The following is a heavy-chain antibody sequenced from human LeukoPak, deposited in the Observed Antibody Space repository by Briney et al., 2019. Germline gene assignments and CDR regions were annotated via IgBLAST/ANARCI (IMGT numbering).Heavy chain of an antibody. V-gene: IGHV6-1*01. CDR2: TYYRSKWYN. J-gene: IGHJ4*02. CDR1: GDSVSSNSAA. Sequence: SQTLSLTCAISGDSVSSNSAAWNWLRQSPSRGLESPGRTYYRSKWYNDYAVSVKSRITINPDTSKNQFSLQLNSVTPEDTAVYYCARDELAAAGLDYWGQGTLVTVSS. D-gene: IGHD6-13*01. CDR3: ARDELAAAGLDY.